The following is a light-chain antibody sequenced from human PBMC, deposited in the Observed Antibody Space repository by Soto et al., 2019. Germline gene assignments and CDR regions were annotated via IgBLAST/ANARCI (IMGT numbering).Light chain of an antibody. CDR3: SSYAGSNNLVV. CDR2: EVS. V-gene: IGLV2-8*01. J-gene: IGLJ2*01. Sequence: QSALTQPPSASGSPGQSVTISCTGTSSDVGGYNYVSWYQQHSGKAPKPKIYEVSKRPSGVPDRFSGSKSGNTASLTVSGLQAEDEADYYCSSYAGSNNLVVFGGGTKLTVL. CDR1: SSDVGGYNY.